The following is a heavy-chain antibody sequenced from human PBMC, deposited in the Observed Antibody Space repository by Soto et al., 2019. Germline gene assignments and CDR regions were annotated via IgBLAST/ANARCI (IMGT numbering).Heavy chain of an antibody. CDR2: FDPEDGET. Sequence: ASVKVSCKVSGYTLTELSIHWVRQAPGKGLEWMGGFDPEDGETIYAQKFQGRVTMTEDTSTDTAYMELSSLRSEDTAVYYCSGVSGYPTYYYYGMGVWGQGTTVTVSS. J-gene: IGHJ6*02. V-gene: IGHV1-24*01. CDR1: GYTLTELS. D-gene: IGHD3-22*01. CDR3: SGVSGYPTYYYYGMGV.